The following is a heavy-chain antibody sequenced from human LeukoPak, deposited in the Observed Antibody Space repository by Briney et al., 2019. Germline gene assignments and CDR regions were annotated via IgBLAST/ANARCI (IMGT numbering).Heavy chain of an antibody. CDR2: ISPIFGTA. Sequence: SVKVSCKASGGTFSSYAISWVRQAPGQGVEWMGGISPIFGTANYAQKFQGRVTITADESTSTAYMELSSLRSEDTAVYYCARSSRYYDSSGLQAYYFDYWGQGTLVTVSS. V-gene: IGHV1-69*13. CDR3: ARSSRYYDSSGLQAYYFDY. D-gene: IGHD3-22*01. CDR1: GGTFSSYA. J-gene: IGHJ4*02.